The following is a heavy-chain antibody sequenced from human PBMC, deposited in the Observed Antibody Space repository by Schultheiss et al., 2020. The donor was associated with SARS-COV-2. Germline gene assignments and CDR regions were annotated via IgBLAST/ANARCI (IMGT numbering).Heavy chain of an antibody. Sequence: SETLSLTCTVSGGSISSYYWSWIRQPAGKGLEWIGRIYTSGSTNYNPSLKSRVTMSVDTSKNQFSLKLSSVTAADTAVYYCARVPLSFNWNDDLNFDYWGQGTLVTVSS. CDR1: GGSISSYY. CDR2: IYTSGST. D-gene: IGHD1-20*01. V-gene: IGHV4-4*07. CDR3: ARVPLSFNWNDDLNFDY. J-gene: IGHJ4*02.